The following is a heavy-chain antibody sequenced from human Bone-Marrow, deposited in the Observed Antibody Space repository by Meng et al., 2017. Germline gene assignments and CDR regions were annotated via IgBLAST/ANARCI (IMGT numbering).Heavy chain of an antibody. CDR1: GDSVSSNSAA. D-gene: IGHD3-22*01. Sequence: HVQPQSPGPGPGKPSQTPSLTCAIAGDSVSSNSAAWHWIRQSPSRGLEWLGRTYYRSKWYTDYAVSVKSRITINPDTSKNQFSLQLNSVTPEDTAVYYCARGDYSSSPSFWGQGTLVTVSS. V-gene: IGHV6-1*01. CDR2: TYYRSKWYT. CDR3: ARGDYSSSPSF. J-gene: IGHJ4*02.